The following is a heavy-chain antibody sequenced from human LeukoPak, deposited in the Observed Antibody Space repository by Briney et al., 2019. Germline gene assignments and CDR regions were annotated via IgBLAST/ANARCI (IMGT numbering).Heavy chain of an antibody. CDR2: TIPIFGTA. CDR3: AREPITMVRGVTNYYYYMDV. CDR1: AGTFSSYA. D-gene: IGHD3-10*01. V-gene: IGHV1-69*05. Sequence: SVTVSFKASAGTFSSYANSWERLAPGPGHGWMEMTIPIFGTANYAQNFQGRVTITTDESTITAYMELSSLRSEDTAVYYCAREPITMVRGVTNYYYYMDVWGKGTTVTVSS. J-gene: IGHJ6*03.